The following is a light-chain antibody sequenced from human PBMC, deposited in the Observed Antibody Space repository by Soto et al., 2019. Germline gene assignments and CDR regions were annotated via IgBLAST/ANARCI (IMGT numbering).Light chain of an antibody. Sequence: EIVLTQSPGTLSLSPGERATLSCRASQSVSSSYLAWYQQKPGQAHRPLIYGESSRATGIPDRFSGSGSGTDFTLTISRLEPEDFAVYFCQHYGNSPPFTFGQGTKVEIK. CDR3: QHYGNSPPFT. CDR2: GES. V-gene: IGKV3-20*01. CDR1: QSVSSSY. J-gene: IGKJ2*01.